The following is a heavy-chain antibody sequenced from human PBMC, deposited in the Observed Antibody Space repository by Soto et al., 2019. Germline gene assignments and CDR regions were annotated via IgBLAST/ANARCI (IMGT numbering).Heavy chain of an antibody. Sequence: EVQLLDSGGGLVQPGGSLRLSCAASGFTFSSYAMSWVRQAPGKGLEWVSAISGSGGSTYHADSVKGRFTISRDNSKNTLYLQMNSLRAEDTAVYYCARGSYYVESSYWGQGTLVTVSS. CDR2: ISGSGGST. J-gene: IGHJ4*02. V-gene: IGHV3-23*01. CDR3: ARGSYYVESSY. D-gene: IGHD1-26*01. CDR1: GFTFSSYA.